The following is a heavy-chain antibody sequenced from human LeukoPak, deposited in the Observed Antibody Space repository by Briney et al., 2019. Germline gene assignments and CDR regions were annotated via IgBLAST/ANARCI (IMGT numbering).Heavy chain of an antibody. CDR1: GFAFNTHW. V-gene: IGHV3-74*01. D-gene: IGHD3-10*01. CDR2: INNDGRST. Sequence: GGSLRLSCAASGFAFNTHWMHWVRQAPGKGLVWVSRINNDGRSTDYADSVKGRFTISRDNVKNTVYLQMNSLRADDTAVYYCARDRGDPSDHLPYTWFDRWGKGTLVTVSS. CDR3: ARDRGDPSDHLPYTWFDR. J-gene: IGHJ5*02.